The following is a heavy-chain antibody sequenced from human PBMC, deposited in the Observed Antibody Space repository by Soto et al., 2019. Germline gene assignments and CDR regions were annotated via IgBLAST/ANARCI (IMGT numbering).Heavy chain of an antibody. CDR1: GGTFSSYA. CDR3: ARDRDSSGWYEREEVYYYYGMDV. J-gene: IGHJ6*02. CDR2: IIPIFGTA. Sequence: SVKVSCKASGGTFSSYAISWVRQAPGQGLEWMGGIIPIFGTANYAQKFQGRVTITADESTSTAYMELSSLRSEDTAVYYCARDRDSSGWYEREEVYYYYGMDVWGQGTTVTVSS. D-gene: IGHD6-19*01. V-gene: IGHV1-69*13.